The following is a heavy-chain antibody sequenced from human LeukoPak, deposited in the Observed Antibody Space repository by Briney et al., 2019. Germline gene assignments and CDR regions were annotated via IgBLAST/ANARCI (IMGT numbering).Heavy chain of an antibody. CDR1: GGSISSYY. D-gene: IGHD3-9*01. CDR3: ARGPYYDILTGSQNWFDP. J-gene: IGHJ5*02. CDR2: IYTSGST. V-gene: IGHV4-4*07. Sequence: SETLSLTCTVSGGSISSYYWSWIRQPAGKGLEWIGRIYTSGSTNYNPSLKSRVTMSVDTSKNQFSLKLSSVTAADTAVYYCARGPYYDILTGSQNWFDPWGQGTLVTVSS.